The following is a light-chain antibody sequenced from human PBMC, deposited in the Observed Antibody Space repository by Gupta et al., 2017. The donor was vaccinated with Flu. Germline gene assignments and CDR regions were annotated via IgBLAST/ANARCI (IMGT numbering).Light chain of an antibody. Sequence: DIVMTQSLLSLPVTPGEPASISCRSSQSLLHSNGYNYLDWYLQKPEQSPQLLIYLGSNRASGVPDRFSGSGSGTDFTLKISRVEAEDVGVYYCMQALQSRTFGQGTKVEIK. CDR2: LGS. CDR3: MQALQSRT. J-gene: IGKJ1*01. CDR1: QSLLHSNGYNY. V-gene: IGKV2-28*01.